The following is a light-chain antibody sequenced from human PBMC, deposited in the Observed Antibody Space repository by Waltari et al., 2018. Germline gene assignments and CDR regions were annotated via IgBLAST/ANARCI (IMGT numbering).Light chain of an antibody. CDR1: SHDLGFFNF. J-gene: IGLJ1*01. CDR3: SSYAGNYIYV. Sequence: QSALTQPPSASGSPGQSVTISCTGTSHDLGFFNFVAGYQQPPGKAPTALIFGVSHRPSGVPDRFSGSKSGNTASLTVSGLQAEDEADYYCSSYAGNYIYVFGTGTKVTVL. V-gene: IGLV2-8*01. CDR2: GVS.